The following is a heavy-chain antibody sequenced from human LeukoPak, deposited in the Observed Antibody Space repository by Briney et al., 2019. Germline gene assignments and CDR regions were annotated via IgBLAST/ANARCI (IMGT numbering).Heavy chain of an antibody. CDR3: AKGLRSDYGNYGPLFDY. J-gene: IGHJ4*02. V-gene: IGHV3-30*18. CDR2: MSYDGSHK. CDR1: GFTFTTSV. D-gene: IGHD4-11*01. Sequence: PGGSRRLSCAAPGFTFTTSVMHWVRQAPGKGLEWVAVMSYDGSHKYYAHSAKGRFTISRDNSKNTLYLQMNSLRPEDTAVYYYAKGLRSDYGNYGPLFDYWGQGTLFTVSS.